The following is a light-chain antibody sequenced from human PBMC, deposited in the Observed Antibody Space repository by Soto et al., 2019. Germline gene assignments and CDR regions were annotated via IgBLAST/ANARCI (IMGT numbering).Light chain of an antibody. CDR1: SSDVGGYNY. V-gene: IGLV2-14*01. J-gene: IGLJ1*01. Sequence: QSALTQPASLSGSPGQSITISCTGTSSDVGGYNYVSWYQQHPGKAPKLMIYDVSNRPSGVSNRFSGSKSGHTAALTISGLQAEAEADYYCSSYTSSSTLLYVFGTGTKLTVL. CDR3: SSYTSSSTLLYV. CDR2: DVS.